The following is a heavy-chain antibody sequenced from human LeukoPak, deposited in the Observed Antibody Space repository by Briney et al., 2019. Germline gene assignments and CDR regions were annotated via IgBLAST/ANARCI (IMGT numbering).Heavy chain of an antibody. CDR2: IYTSGST. V-gene: IGHV4-61*02. Sequence: SETLSLTCTVSGGSISSSSYYWGWIRQPAGKGLEWIGRIYTSGSTNYNPSLKSRVTMSVDTSKNQFSLKLSSVTAADTAVYYCARESSGWFPWAFDIWGQGTMVTVSS. J-gene: IGHJ3*02. D-gene: IGHD6-19*01. CDR3: ARESSGWFPWAFDI. CDR1: GGSISSSSYY.